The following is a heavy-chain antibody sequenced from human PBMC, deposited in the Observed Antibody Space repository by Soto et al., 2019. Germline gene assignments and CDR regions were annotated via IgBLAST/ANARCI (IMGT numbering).Heavy chain of an antibody. V-gene: IGHV4-39*01. Sequence: SETLSLTCTVSGGSISSSEYFRAWIRQPPGKGLEWIGSIYYSGSTYYNPSLKSRLTISADTSKNQFSLKLSSVTAADTAVYYCARHALGSSWYSVWFDPWGQGTLVTVSS. J-gene: IGHJ5*02. CDR2: IYYSGST. CDR1: GGSISSSEYF. D-gene: IGHD6-13*01. CDR3: ARHALGSSWYSVWFDP.